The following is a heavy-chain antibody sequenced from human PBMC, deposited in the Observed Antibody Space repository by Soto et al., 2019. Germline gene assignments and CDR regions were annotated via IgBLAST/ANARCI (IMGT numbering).Heavy chain of an antibody. CDR3: ARDLGNGYYYYGMDV. V-gene: IGHV1-2*04. J-gene: IGHJ6*02. CDR2: INPNSGGT. Sequence: ASVKVSCKASGYTFTGYYMHWVRQAPGQGLEWMGWINPNSGGTNYAQKFQGWVTMTRDTSISTAYMELSRLRSDDTAAYYCARDLGNGYYYYGMDVWGQGTTVTVSS. D-gene: IGHD3-16*01. CDR1: GYTFTGYY.